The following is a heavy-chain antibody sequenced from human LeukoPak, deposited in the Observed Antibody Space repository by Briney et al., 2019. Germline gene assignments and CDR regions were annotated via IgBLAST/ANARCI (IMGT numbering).Heavy chain of an antibody. J-gene: IGHJ5*02. D-gene: IGHD6-13*01. CDR2: INHSGST. V-gene: IGHV4-34*01. CDR3: ARGEGYSSCWPASAGFDP. CDR1: GGSFSGYY. Sequence: SETLSLTCAVYGGSFSGYYWSWIRQPPGKGLEWIGEINHSGSTNYNPSLKSRVTIPVDTSKNQFSLKLSSVTAADTAVYYCARGEGYSSCWPASAGFDPWGQRTLVTVSS.